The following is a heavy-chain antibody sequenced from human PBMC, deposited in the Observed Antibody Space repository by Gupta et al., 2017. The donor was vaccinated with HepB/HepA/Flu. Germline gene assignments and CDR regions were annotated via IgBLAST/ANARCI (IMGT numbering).Heavy chain of an antibody. CDR2: IKQDGSEK. CDR1: GLTFSSYW. J-gene: IGHJ6*02. D-gene: IGHD6-13*01. CDR3: ASGIAAAGSAYYYYGMDV. V-gene: IGHV3-7*01. Sequence: EVQLVESGGGLVQPGGSLRLSCAASGLTFSSYWMSWVRQAPGKGLEWVANIKQDGSEKYYVDSVKGRFTISRDNAKNSLYLQMNSLRAEDTAVYYCASGIAAAGSAYYYYGMDVWGQGTTVTVSS.